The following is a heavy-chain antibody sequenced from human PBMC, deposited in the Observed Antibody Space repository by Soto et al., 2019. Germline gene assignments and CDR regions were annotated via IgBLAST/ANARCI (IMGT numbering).Heavy chain of an antibody. V-gene: IGHV3-30*18. D-gene: IGHD6-19*01. CDR1: GFTVRSTY. CDR2: ISYDGRNK. CDR3: VKDGSSGWPYFYDMDV. J-gene: IGHJ6*02. Sequence: GGSLRLACVASGFTVRSTYMSWVRQAPGKGLEWVSVISYDGRNKYYADAVKGRFTISRDNSKNTLYLQMSSLRAEDTAVYYCVKDGSSGWPYFYDMDVWGQGTTVTVSS.